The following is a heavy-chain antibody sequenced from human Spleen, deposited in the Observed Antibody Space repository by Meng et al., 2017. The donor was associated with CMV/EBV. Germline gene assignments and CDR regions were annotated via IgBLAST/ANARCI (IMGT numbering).Heavy chain of an antibody. CDR2: ISWDGGSI. J-gene: IGHJ5*02. CDR3: ARGVRVAWCTSSSCFNNWFDP. CDR1: KFNFDYYT. Sequence: GESLKISCTASKFNFDYYTMHWVRLAPGKGLEWVSVISWDGGSIYYVDSVKGRFTISRDNAKNSLYLQMNSLRAEDTAVYYCARGVRVAWCTSSSCFNNWFDPWGQGTLVTVSS. V-gene: IGHV3-43*01. D-gene: IGHD2-2*01.